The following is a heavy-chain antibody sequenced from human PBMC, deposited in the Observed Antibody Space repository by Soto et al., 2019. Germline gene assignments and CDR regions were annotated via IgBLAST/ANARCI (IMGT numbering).Heavy chain of an antibody. Sequence: PRVSCGASGFSFSSHARSWVRQAPGKGLEWVSVISGGDGSTDYADSVEGRFTSSRDNCKNTLYMQMKRLRAEEPAVYYCAKDRERDAWYEDYWG. CDR3: AKDRERDAWYEDY. CDR1: GFSFSSHA. CDR2: ISGGDGST. J-gene: IGHJ4*01. D-gene: IGHD6-13*01. V-gene: IGHV3-23*01.